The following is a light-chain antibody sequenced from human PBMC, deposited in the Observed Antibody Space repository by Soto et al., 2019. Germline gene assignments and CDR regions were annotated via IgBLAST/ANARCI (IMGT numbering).Light chain of an antibody. Sequence: EIVLTQSPATLSVSPGEGATLSCRASESINSDIAWYQQKPGQAPRLLIYGASTRATGIPDRFTGSGSGTEFSLTISSLGSEDLAVYYCQQHNNWPRTFGQGTKVEIK. J-gene: IGKJ1*01. CDR2: GAS. V-gene: IGKV3-15*01. CDR3: QQHNNWPRT. CDR1: ESINSD.